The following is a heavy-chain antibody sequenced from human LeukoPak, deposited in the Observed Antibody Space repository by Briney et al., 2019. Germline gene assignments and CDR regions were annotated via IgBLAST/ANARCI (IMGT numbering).Heavy chain of an antibody. V-gene: IGHV1-18*01. CDR2: IGLYKGNT. Sequence: ASVKVSCKASGYTFNNYGVSWVRQAPRQGLEWMGWIGLYKGNTKYAQNFQGRITVTSDTSTSTAYMELRSLRSDDTAVYYCARGPSGSYYSANAFDIWGQGTMVTVSS. CDR1: GYTFNNYG. D-gene: IGHD1-26*01. J-gene: IGHJ3*02. CDR3: ARGPSGSYYSANAFDI.